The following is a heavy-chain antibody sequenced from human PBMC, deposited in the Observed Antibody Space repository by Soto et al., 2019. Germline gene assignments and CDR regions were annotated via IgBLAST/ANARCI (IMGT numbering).Heavy chain of an antibody. D-gene: IGHD3-10*01. CDR1: GFTFSSYA. CDR2: ISSNGGST. CDR3: VKDPEGSGSYYNENDY. Sequence: GGSLRLSCSASGFTFSSYAMHWVRQAPGKGLEYVSAISSNGGSTYYADSVKGRFTISRDNSKNTLYLQMSSLRAEDTAVYYCVKDPEGSGSYYNENDYWGQGTLVTVSS. J-gene: IGHJ4*02. V-gene: IGHV3-64D*08.